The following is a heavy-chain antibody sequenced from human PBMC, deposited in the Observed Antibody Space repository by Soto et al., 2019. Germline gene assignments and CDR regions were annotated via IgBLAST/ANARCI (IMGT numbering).Heavy chain of an antibody. V-gene: IGHV1-69*13. D-gene: IGHD6-6*01. CDR1: GGTFSSYR. CDR2: IVPIYRTA. J-gene: IGHJ4*02. CDR3: ARVDSSSRYIDY. Sequence: GASVKVSCKASGGTFSSYRINWVRQAPGQGLEWVGGIVPIYRTADYAQEFQDRVTITADESTSTAYMELSSLRSEDTAVYYCARVDSSSRYIDYWGQGTLVTVSS.